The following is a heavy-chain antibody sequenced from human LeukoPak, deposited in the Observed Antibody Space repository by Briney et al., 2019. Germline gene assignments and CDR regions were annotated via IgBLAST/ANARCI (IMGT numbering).Heavy chain of an antibody. V-gene: IGHV4-34*01. J-gene: IGHJ4*02. CDR1: GGSFSGYY. CDR3: ARVRWNYPSILFDY. Sequence: PSETLSLTYAVYGGSFSGYYWSWIRQPPGKGLEWIGEINHSGSTNYNPSLKSRVTISVDTSKNQFSLKLSSVTAADTAVYYCARVRWNYPSILFDYWGQGTLVTVSS. D-gene: IGHD1-7*01. CDR2: INHSGST.